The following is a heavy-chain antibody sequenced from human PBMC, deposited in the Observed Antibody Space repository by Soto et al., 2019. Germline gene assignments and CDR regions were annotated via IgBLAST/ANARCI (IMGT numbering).Heavy chain of an antibody. V-gene: IGHV3-30*18. Sequence: GGSLRLSCAASGFTFSSYGMHWVRQAPGKGLEWVAVISYDGSNKYYADSVKGRFTISRDNSKNTLYLQMNSLRAEDTAVYYCAKEVAATPSGYFDYWGQGTLVTVSS. J-gene: IGHJ4*02. CDR3: AKEVAATPSGYFDY. D-gene: IGHD2-15*01. CDR2: ISYDGSNK. CDR1: GFTFSSYG.